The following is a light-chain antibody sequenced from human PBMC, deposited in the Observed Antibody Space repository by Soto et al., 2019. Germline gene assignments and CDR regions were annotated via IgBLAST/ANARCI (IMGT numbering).Light chain of an antibody. CDR2: TAS. J-gene: IGKJ5*01. Sequence: DILLTQSPSFLSASVGDRVTITCRASQGIYNFLAWYQQKPGKAPKLLLHTASTFQSSVPSRFSGSGSGTEFTLTISSLPPEDFANYYCQHRHSSPITFGQGTRLEIK. CDR3: QHRHSSPIT. V-gene: IGKV1-9*01. CDR1: QGIYNF.